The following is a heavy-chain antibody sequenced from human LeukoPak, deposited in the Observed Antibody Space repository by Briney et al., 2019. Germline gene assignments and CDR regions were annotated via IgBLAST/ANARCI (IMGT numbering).Heavy chain of an antibody. Sequence: GGSLRLSCAASGFTFSSYWMSWVRQAPGKGLEWVANIKQDGSEKYYVDSVKGRFTISRDNAKNSLYLQMNSLRAEDTAVYYCARRPSGSYGETLDYWGQGTLVTVSS. V-gene: IGHV3-7*01. J-gene: IGHJ4*02. CDR2: IKQDGSEK. CDR1: GFTFSSYW. D-gene: IGHD1-26*01. CDR3: ARRPSGSYGETLDY.